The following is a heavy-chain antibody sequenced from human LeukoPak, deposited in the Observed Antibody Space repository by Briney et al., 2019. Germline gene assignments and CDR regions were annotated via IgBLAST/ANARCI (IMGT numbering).Heavy chain of an antibody. V-gene: IGHV3-33*01. CDR3: AREGAYCGGDCYSEAFDI. D-gene: IGHD2-21*02. Sequence: GGSLRLSCAASGFTFSSYGMHWGRQAPGKGLEWVAVIWYDGSNKYYADSVKGRFTISRDNSKNTLYLQMNSLRAEDTAVYYCAREGAYCGGDCYSEAFDIWGQGTMVTVSS. CDR2: IWYDGSNK. J-gene: IGHJ3*02. CDR1: GFTFSSYG.